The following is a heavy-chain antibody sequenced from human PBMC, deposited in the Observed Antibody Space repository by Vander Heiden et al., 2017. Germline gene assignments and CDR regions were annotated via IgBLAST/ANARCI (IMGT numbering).Heavy chain of an antibody. CDR3: AKGPVGDTYFDY. CDR2: ISWNSGSI. Sequence: EVQLVESGGGLVQPGRSLRLSCAASGFTFDDYAMNWVRQAPGNGLEWVSGISWNSGSIGYADSVKGRFTISRDNAKNSLYLQMNSLRAEDTALYYGAKGPVGDTYFDYWGQGTLVTVSS. J-gene: IGHJ4*02. V-gene: IGHV3-9*01. CDR1: GFTFDDYA. D-gene: IGHD1-26*01.